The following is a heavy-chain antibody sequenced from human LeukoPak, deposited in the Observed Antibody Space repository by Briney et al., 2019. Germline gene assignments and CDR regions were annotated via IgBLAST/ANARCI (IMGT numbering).Heavy chain of an antibody. J-gene: IGHJ2*01. CDR1: GFTFSNFW. CDR3: ARCGRSDWYFDL. V-gene: IGHV3-7*04. Sequence: SGGSLRLSCAASGFTFSNFWMTWVRQAPRKGLEWVAIIKQDGSQKYYVDSVKGRFTISRDNARNSLYLQMNSLRAEDTAVYYCARCGRSDWYFDLWGRGTLVTVSS. D-gene: IGHD1-26*01. CDR2: IKQDGSQK.